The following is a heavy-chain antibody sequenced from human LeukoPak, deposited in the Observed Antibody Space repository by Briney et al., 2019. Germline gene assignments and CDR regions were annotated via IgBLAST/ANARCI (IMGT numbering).Heavy chain of an antibody. J-gene: IGHJ4*02. D-gene: IGHD3-9*01. Sequence: GGSLRLSCAASGFTFSSYSMNWVRQAPGKGLEWVANIKQDGSEKYYVDSVKGRFTISRDNAKNSLYLQMNSLRAEDTAVYYCARDGRYFDWLKRHFDYWGQGTLVTVSS. CDR2: IKQDGSEK. CDR3: ARDGRYFDWLKRHFDY. V-gene: IGHV3-7*01. CDR1: GFTFSSYS.